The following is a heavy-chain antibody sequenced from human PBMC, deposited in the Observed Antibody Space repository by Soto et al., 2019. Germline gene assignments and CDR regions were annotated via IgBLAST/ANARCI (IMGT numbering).Heavy chain of an antibody. Sequence: QVQLVQSGAEVKKPGSSVKVSCKASGGTFSSYDITWVRQAPGQGLEWMGGIIPMFGTTNYAQRFQGRVTMPADESTRTVYRELSSLRSEDTAVYYCARGVRGRDVWGQGTTVTAS. CDR3: ARGVRGRDV. D-gene: IGHD3-10*02. CDR2: IIPMFGTT. J-gene: IGHJ6*02. V-gene: IGHV1-69*12. CDR1: GGTFSSYD.